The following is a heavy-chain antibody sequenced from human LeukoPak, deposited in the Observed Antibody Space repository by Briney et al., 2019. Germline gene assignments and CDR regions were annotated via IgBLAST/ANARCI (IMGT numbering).Heavy chain of an antibody. J-gene: IGHJ5*02. V-gene: IGHV3-23*01. CDR1: GFSFSSYA. Sequence: PGGSLRLSCAASGFSFSSYAMSWVRQAAGKGLEWVSGISGSGYSTYYAASVKGRFSISRDNSKNTLYLQMNSLRDEDTAIYYCAKHGQQLVLSAGDWLDPWGQGTLVTVSS. CDR2: ISGSGYST. CDR3: AKHGQQLVLSAGDWLDP. D-gene: IGHD6-13*01.